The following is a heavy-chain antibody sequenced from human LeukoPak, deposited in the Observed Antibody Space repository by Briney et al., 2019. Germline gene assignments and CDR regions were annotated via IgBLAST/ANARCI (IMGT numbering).Heavy chain of an antibody. V-gene: IGHV4-59*01. J-gene: IGHJ3*02. D-gene: IGHD5-24*01. CDR2: IYYSGST. CDR3: ARGGWLQSNDVFDI. CDR1: GGSISSYY. Sequence: SETLSLTCTVSGGSISSYYWSWIRQPPGKGLEWIVYIYYSGSTNYNPSLKSRVTISVDTSKNQFSLKLSSVTAADTAVYYCARGGWLQSNDVFDIWGQGTMVTVSS.